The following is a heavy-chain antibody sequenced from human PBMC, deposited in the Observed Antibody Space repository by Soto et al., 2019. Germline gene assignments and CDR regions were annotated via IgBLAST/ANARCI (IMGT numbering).Heavy chain of an antibody. CDR2: IKSKVDGGST. Sequence: DVQLLESGGGLVEPGGSLRLSCAVSGFSVTDAWMNWVRQVPGKGLAWVGRIKSKVDGGSTYYAAPVKGRFTISKDDSKNTHYLHMNSLKTENTAVSYCTIPTSDTPMLTSYCYCAIDVWGPGTTVSVSS. V-gene: IGHV3-15*07. D-gene: IGHD5-18*01. CDR3: TIPTSDTPMLTSYCYCAIDV. CDR1: GFSVTDAW. J-gene: IGHJ6*02.